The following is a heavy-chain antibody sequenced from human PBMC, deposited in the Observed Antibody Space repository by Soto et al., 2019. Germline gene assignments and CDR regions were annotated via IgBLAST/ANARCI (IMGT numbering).Heavy chain of an antibody. J-gene: IGHJ4*02. V-gene: IGHV3-48*03. D-gene: IGHD5-12*01. CDR2: ISSSGSTI. CDR3: ARDSKMATTDY. CDR1: GFTFSSYA. Sequence: EVQLVESGGGLVQPGGSLRLSCAASGFTFSSYAMNWVRQAPGKGLEWVSYISSSGSTIYYADSVKGRFTISRDNAKNSLYLQMNSLRAEDTAVYYCARDSKMATTDYWGQGTLVTVSS.